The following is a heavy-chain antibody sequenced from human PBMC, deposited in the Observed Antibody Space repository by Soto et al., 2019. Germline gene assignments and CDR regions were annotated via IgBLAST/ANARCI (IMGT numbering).Heavy chain of an antibody. CDR3: ARARRRFDGDYADYYGMDV. J-gene: IGHJ6*02. V-gene: IGHV1-69*14. D-gene: IGHD4-17*01. CDR2: VIPIFGTA. CDR1: GGTFVSSA. Sequence: QVQLVQSGAGVKKPGSSVKVSCKASGGTFVSSAIRWVRQAPGQGLEWMGGVIPIFGTATYAQRFQGRVTITSDISTDTAYMELTGLRSEDTAVYYCARARRRFDGDYADYYGMDVWGQGTTVTVSS.